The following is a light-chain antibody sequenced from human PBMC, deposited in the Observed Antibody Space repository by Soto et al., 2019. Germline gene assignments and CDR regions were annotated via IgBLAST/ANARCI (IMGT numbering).Light chain of an antibody. Sequence: EVVLTQSPDILSLPPGERATLSCMASQSISSYLAWYQQKPGQAPRLLIYDASSRATGIPDRFSGSGSGAEFTLTINSLQSEDFAVYYCQPYNNWPLTFGGGTKVDIK. CDR3: QPYNNWPLT. V-gene: IGKV3-11*01. CDR1: QSISSY. CDR2: DAS. J-gene: IGKJ4*01.